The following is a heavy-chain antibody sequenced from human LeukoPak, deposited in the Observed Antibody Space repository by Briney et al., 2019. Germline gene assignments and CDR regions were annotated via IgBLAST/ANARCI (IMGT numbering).Heavy chain of an antibody. CDR1: GGSISSYY. Sequence: SETLSLTCTVSGGSISSYYWSWIRQPPGKGLEWIGYIYYSGSTNYNPSLKSRVTISVDTSKNQFSLKLSSVTAADTAVYYCARDIGVSSLGAFDIWGQGTMVTVSS. CDR3: ARDIGVSSLGAFDI. D-gene: IGHD3-10*01. J-gene: IGHJ3*02. V-gene: IGHV4-59*01. CDR2: IYYSGST.